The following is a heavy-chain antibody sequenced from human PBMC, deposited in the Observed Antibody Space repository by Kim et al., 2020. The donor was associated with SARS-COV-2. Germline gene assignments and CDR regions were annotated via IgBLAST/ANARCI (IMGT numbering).Heavy chain of an antibody. D-gene: IGHD3-10*01. CDR1: GFTFSSYA. CDR3: AKDDYYGSGSYYQGYYYGMDV. CDR2: ISGSGGST. V-gene: IGHV3-23*01. J-gene: IGHJ6*02. Sequence: GGSLRLSCAASGFTFSSYAMSWVRQAPGKGLEWVSAISGSGGSTYYADSVKGRFTISRDNSKNTLYLQMNSLRAEDTAVYYCAKDDYYGSGSYYQGYYYGMDVWGQGTTVTVSS.